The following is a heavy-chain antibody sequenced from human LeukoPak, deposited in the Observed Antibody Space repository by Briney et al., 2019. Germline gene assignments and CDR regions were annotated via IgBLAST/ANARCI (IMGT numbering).Heavy chain of an antibody. D-gene: IGHD2-21*02. Sequence: GGSLRLSCAASGFTFSSYAMSWVRQAPGKGLEWVSAISGSGGSTYYADSVKGRFTISRDNSKNTLYPQMNSLRAEDTAVYYCAKDRHIVVVTAHDYWGQGTLVTVSS. CDR2: ISGSGGST. J-gene: IGHJ4*02. CDR3: AKDRHIVVVTAHDY. V-gene: IGHV3-23*01. CDR1: GFTFSSYA.